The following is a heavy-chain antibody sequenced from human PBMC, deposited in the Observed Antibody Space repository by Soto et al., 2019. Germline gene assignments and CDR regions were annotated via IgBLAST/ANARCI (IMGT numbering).Heavy chain of an antibody. J-gene: IGHJ4*02. Sequence: SETLSLTCTVSGGSISSSSYYWSWIRQPPGRGLEWIGYIFYSGSTTYNPSLKSRITISVDTSKNQFSLKLTSVTAADTALYYCARLPPANSRPDYWGQGTPVTVSS. V-gene: IGHV4-61*01. CDR2: IFYSGST. CDR1: GGSISSSSYY. D-gene: IGHD1-26*01. CDR3: ARLPPANSRPDY.